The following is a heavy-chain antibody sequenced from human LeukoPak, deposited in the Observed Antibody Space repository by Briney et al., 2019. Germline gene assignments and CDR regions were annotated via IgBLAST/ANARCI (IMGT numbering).Heavy chain of an antibody. CDR2: LRYDGSNK. V-gene: IGHV3-30*02. Sequence: GGSLILSCAASGFTFSSYWMSWVRQAPGKGLEWVAFLRYDGSNKYYADSVKGRFTISRDNSKNTLYLQMNSLRAEDTAVYYCAKDREPLVVVPAASAFDPWGQGTLVTVSS. CDR1: GFTFSSYW. J-gene: IGHJ5*02. D-gene: IGHD2-2*01. CDR3: AKDREPLVVVPAASAFDP.